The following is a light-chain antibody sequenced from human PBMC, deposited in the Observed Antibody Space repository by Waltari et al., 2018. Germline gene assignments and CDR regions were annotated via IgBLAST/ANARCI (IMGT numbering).Light chain of an antibody. J-gene: IGKJ1*01. CDR2: GTS. CDR3: QQFGSSPWT. CDR1: QSVGTNY. Sequence: EIVFTQSPGTLSLSPEERATLSCRASQSVGTNYLAWYQQKPGQAPRLLIYGTSSRATGIPDRFSGSGYGTDFTLTISRLEPEDFAVYYCQQFGSSPWTFGHGTKVEIK. V-gene: IGKV3-20*01.